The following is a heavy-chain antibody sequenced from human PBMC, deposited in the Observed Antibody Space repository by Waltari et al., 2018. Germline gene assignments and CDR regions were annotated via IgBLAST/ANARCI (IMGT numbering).Heavy chain of an antibody. V-gene: IGHV4-38-2*01. CDR3: ARQPLDIVLGGWFDP. D-gene: IGHD2-8*02. CDR1: GYSISSGYY. CDR2: IYHSGST. Sequence: QVQLQESGPGLVKPSETLSLTCAVSGYSISSGYYWGWIRQPPGKGREWIGSIYHSGSTYYNPSLKSRVTISVDTSKNQFSLKLSSVTAADTAVYYCARQPLDIVLGGWFDPRGQGTLVTVSS. J-gene: IGHJ5*02.